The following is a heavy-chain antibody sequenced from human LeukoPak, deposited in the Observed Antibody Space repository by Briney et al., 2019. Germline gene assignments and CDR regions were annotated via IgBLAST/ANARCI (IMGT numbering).Heavy chain of an antibody. J-gene: IGHJ4*02. CDR3: ARDGDYDYVWGSYRYPPFDY. Sequence: QPGGSLRLSCAASGFTFSSYWMSWVRQAPGKGLEWVANIKQNGSEKYYVDSVKGRFTISRANAKNSLYLQMNSLRAEDTAVYYCARDGDYDYVWGSYRYPPFDYWGQGTLVTVSS. V-gene: IGHV3-7*01. D-gene: IGHD3-16*02. CDR2: IKQNGSEK. CDR1: GFTFSSYW.